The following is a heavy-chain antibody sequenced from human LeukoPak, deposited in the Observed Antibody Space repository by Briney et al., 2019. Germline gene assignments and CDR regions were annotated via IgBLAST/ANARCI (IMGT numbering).Heavy chain of an antibody. Sequence: SETLSLTCTVSGGSISSYYWSWIRQAPGKGLEWIAYISDIGSINYNPSLKSRVTISLDTSKNQFSLKLSSVTAADTAVYYCAGHHPRNTVDFWGQGTLVTVSS. D-gene: IGHD2/OR15-2a*01. V-gene: IGHV4-59*08. CDR3: AGHHPRNTVDF. J-gene: IGHJ4*02. CDR1: GGSISSYY. CDR2: ISDIGSI.